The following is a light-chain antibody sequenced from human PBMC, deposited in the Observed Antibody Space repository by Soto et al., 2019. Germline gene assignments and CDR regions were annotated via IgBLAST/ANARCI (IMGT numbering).Light chain of an antibody. CDR2: EVN. Sequence: QSALTQPPSASGSPGQSVTISCSGSSSDVGAYNYVSWYQQHPGRAPKVIIYEVNKRPSGVPDRFSGSKSGNTASLTVSGLRPEDEAEYFCNSYAGNDNLLFGGGTQLTV. CDR1: SSDVGAYNY. V-gene: IGLV2-8*01. CDR3: NSYAGNDNLL. J-gene: IGLJ2*01.